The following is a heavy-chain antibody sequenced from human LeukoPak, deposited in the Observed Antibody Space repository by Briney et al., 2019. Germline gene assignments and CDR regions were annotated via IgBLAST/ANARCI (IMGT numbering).Heavy chain of an antibody. CDR3: ARANDSSGYLTYFDY. Sequence: GGSLRLSCAASGFTFDDYAMHWVRQAPGKGLEWVSGISWNSGSIGYADSVKGRFTISRDNAKNSLYLQMNSLRAEDTALYYCARANDSSGYLTYFDYWGQGTLVTVSS. CDR1: GFTFDDYA. CDR2: ISWNSGSI. J-gene: IGHJ4*02. V-gene: IGHV3-9*01. D-gene: IGHD3-22*01.